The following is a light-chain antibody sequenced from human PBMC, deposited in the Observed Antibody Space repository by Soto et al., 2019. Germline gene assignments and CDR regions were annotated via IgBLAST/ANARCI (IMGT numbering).Light chain of an antibody. CDR3: QHYVTWPLT. J-gene: IGKJ4*01. CDR2: DTS. V-gene: IGKV3-15*01. Sequence: EIVLTQSPATLSLSPGERATLSCRASQGIGDTLAWYQQKPGQTPRLLIYDTSIRATGVPARFSGSRSGAEFTLTISSLQSEDFAVYYCQHYVTWPLTFGGGTKVDNK. CDR1: QGIGDT.